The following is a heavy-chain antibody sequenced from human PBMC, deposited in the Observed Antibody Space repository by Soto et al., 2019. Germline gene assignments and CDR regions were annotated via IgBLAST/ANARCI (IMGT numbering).Heavy chain of an antibody. J-gene: IGHJ4*02. CDR1: GFTVSSNY. D-gene: IGHD4-17*01. Sequence: GGSLRLSCAASGFTVSSNYMSWVRQAPGKGLEWVSVIYSGGSTYYADSVKGRFTISRDNSKNTLYLQMNSLRAEDTAVYYCARDDPPANYGVSVVYWGQGTLVTVSA. CDR3: ARDDPPANYGVSVVY. V-gene: IGHV3-66*01. CDR2: IYSGGST.